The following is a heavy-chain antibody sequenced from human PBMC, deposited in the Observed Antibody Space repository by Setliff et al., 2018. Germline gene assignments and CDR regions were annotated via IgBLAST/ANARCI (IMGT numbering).Heavy chain of an antibody. V-gene: IGHV3-20*04. CDR1: GITFDAFG. D-gene: IGHD2-15*01. J-gene: IGHJ6*02. CDR3: VSNPPRYCTGGICFDNGMDV. CDR2: MNEDGSSV. Sequence: PGGSLRLSCAASGITFDAFGMSWVRQAPGKGLEWVSGMNEDGSSVGYADSVKGRFTISRDNAKNPLFLQMNSLRAEDTALYYCVSNPPRYCTGGICFDNGMDVWGQGTTVTVSS.